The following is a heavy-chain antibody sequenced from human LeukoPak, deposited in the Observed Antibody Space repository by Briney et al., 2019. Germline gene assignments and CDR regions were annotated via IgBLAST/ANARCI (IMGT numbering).Heavy chain of an antibody. CDR1: GFTVSSSY. V-gene: IGHV3-53*01. J-gene: IGHJ3*02. Sequence: GGSLRPSCAASGFTVSSSYMSWVRQAPGKGLEWISVIYAGGSTYYADSVKGRFTISRDSSKNTLYLQMNSLRAEDTAVYYCARGKAVTGFDIWGQGTMVTVSS. CDR3: ARGKAVTGFDI. D-gene: IGHD4-17*01. CDR2: IYAGGST.